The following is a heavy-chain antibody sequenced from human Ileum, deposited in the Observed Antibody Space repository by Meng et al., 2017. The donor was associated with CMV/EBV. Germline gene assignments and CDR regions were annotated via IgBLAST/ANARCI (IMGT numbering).Heavy chain of an antibody. J-gene: IGHJ3*02. D-gene: IGHD1-26*01. CDR3: TKGYSGLDIYAFDI. V-gene: IGHV3-72*01. Sequence: GESLKISCAGSGFIFSDHYIDWVRQAPGKGLEWIGRTANKVDGYATEYAASVKGRFTFSRTEDSLHLQMNSLRTEDTALYYCTKGYSGLDIYAFDIWGRGTMVTVSS. CDR2: TANKVDGYAT. CDR1: GFIFSDHY.